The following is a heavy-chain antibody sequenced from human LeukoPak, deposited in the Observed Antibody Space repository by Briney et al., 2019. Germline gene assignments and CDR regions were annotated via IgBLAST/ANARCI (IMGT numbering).Heavy chain of an antibody. CDR1: GDSISSGAYY. CDR3: ARRFSNSHFGY. Sequence: SETLSLTCTVSGDSISSGAYYWSWIRQPPGTGLEWIGNIYHSGSTYYNPSLKSRVTISVDTSKNQFSLKLSSVTAADTAVYYCARRFSNSHFGYWGQGTLVTVSS. J-gene: IGHJ4*02. V-gene: IGHV4-39*07. D-gene: IGHD6-6*01. CDR2: IYHSGST.